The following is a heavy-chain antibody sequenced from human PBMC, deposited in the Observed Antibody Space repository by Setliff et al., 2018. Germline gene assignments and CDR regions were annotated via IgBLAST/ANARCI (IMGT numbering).Heavy chain of an antibody. V-gene: IGHV4-34*01. CDR1: GGSFSGYY. CDR3: AREQWLDPPGYYYMDV. J-gene: IGHJ6*03. CDR2: INHRGST. D-gene: IGHD6-19*01. Sequence: PSETLSLTCAVYGGSFSGYYWSWIRQPPGTGLEWIGEINHRGSTNYNPSLKSRVTISVDTSKNQFSLKLNSVTAADMAVYYCAREQWLDPPGYYYMDVWAKGTTVTVSS.